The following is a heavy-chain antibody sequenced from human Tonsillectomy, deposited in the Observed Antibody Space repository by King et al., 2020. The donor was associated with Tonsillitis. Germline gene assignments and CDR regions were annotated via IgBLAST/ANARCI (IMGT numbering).Heavy chain of an antibody. CDR2: ISGDGGST. Sequence: QLVQSGGGVVQPGGSLRLPCAASGFTFDDYAMHWVRQAPGKGLEWVSLISGDGGSTYYADSVKGRFTISRDNSKKSLYLQMNSLRIEDTALYYCAKDNDFWSGPPMDVWGKGTTVTVSS. CDR3: AKDNDFWSGPPMDV. D-gene: IGHD3-3*01. V-gene: IGHV3-43*02. CDR1: GFTFDDYA. J-gene: IGHJ6*04.